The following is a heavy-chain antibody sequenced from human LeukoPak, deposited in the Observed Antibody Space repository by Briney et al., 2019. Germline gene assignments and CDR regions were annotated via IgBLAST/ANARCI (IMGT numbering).Heavy chain of an antibody. V-gene: IGHV1-69*01. CDR3: ARDLGVGVNRAFDI. CDR1: GGTFSSYA. J-gene: IGHJ3*02. CDR2: IIPIFGTA. Sequence: ASVKVSCKASGGTFSSYAISWVRQAPGQGLEWMGGIIPIFGTANYAQKFQGRVTITADESTSTAYMELSSLRSEDTAVYYCARDLGVGVNRAFDIWGQGTMVTVSS. D-gene: IGHD1-14*01.